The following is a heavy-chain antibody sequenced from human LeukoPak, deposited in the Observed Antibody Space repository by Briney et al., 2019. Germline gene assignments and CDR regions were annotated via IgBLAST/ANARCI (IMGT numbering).Heavy chain of an antibody. J-gene: IGHJ3*02. CDR3: AREIVVVPAAGGDAFDI. D-gene: IGHD2-2*01. CDR1: GYTFTSYD. CDR2: ISAYNGNT. V-gene: IGHV1-18*01. Sequence: ASVKVSCKASGYTFTSYDINWVRQAPGQGLEWMGWISAYNGNTNYAQKLQGRVTMTTDTSTSTAYMELRSLRSEDTAVYYCAREIVVVPAAGGDAFDIWGQGTMVTVSS.